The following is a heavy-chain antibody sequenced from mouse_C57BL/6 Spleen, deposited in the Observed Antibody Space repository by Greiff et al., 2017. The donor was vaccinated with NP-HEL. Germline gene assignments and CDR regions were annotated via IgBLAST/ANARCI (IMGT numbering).Heavy chain of an antibody. Sequence: EVMLVESGGGLVQPGGSMKISCVASGLTFSNYWMNWVRQSPEKGLEWVAQIGLKSDNYATHYARSVEGRLTISRDDSKSSVYLQMNNLRAEDTGIYYCTDLYYDYDAFAYWGQGTLVTVSA. CDR1: GLTFSNYW. D-gene: IGHD2-4*01. J-gene: IGHJ3*01. CDR3: TDLYYDYDAFAY. V-gene: IGHV6-3*01. CDR2: IGLKSDNYAT.